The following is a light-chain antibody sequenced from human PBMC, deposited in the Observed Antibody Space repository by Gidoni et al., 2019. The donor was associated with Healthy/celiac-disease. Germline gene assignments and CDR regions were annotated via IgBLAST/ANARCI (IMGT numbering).Light chain of an antibody. J-gene: IGKJ2*01. CDR3: QQSYSTPQKT. CDR1: QSISSY. Sequence: DIQMTQSPSSLSASVGDRVTITCRASQSISSYLNWYQQKPGKAPKLQIYAASSLQSGVPSRFSGSGSGTDFTLTISSLQPEDFATYYCQQSYSTPQKTFGQGTKLEIK. CDR2: AAS. V-gene: IGKV1-39*01.